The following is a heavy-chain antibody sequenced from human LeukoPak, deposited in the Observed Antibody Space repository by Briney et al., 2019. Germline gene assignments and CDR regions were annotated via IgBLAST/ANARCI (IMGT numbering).Heavy chain of an antibody. J-gene: IGHJ5*02. CDR3: AREGPFRYDSSGYPARWFDP. Sequence: SETLSLTCAVSGGSISSSNWWSWVRQPPGKGLEWIGEINHSGSTNYNPSLKSRVTISVDTSKNQFSLKLSSVTAADTAVYYCAREGPFRYDSSGYPARWFDPWGQGTLVTVSS. CDR2: INHSGST. V-gene: IGHV4-4*02. D-gene: IGHD3-22*01. CDR1: GGSISSSNW.